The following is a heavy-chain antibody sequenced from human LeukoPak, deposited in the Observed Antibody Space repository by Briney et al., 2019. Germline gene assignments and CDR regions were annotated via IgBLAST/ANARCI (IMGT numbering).Heavy chain of an antibody. J-gene: IGHJ4*02. CDR3: ARDHYSSGWFRGFDC. D-gene: IGHD6-19*01. V-gene: IGHV3-53*01. Sequence: GGSLRLSCAASGFSVTNTYVSWVRQAPGEGLEWVSLMYSGGDTYYAGSVKGRFTISRDNSKNTLSLQMTRLRAEDTAVYYCARDHYSSGWFRGFDCWGQGTLVTVSS. CDR1: GFSVTNTY. CDR2: MYSGGDT.